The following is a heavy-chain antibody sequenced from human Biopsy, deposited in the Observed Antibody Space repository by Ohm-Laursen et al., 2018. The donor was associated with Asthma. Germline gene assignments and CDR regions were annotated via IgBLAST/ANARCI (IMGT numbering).Heavy chain of an antibody. CDR1: GGSLTSAY. J-gene: IGHJ5*02. CDR3: ARTTYGDDGFDP. CDR2: IYYSGST. Sequence: TLSLTCTVSGGSLTSAYWSWIRQHPVKGLEWIGYIYYSGSTYYNPSLKSRVSISLDTSKNQFSLSLTSVTAADTAVYYCARTTYGDDGFDPWGQGTLVTVSS. V-gene: IGHV4-31*03. D-gene: IGHD4-17*01.